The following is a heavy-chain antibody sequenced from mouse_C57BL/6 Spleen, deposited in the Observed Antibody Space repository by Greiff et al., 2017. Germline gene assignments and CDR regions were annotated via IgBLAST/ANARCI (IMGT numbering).Heavy chain of an antibody. V-gene: IGHV5-12*01. CDR2: ISNGGGST. J-gene: IGHJ4*01. CDR1: GFTFSDYY. CDR3: ASLYDYDAMDY. D-gene: IGHD2-3*01. Sequence: EVMLVESGGGLVQPGGSLKLSCAASGFTFSDYYMYWVRQTPEKRLEWVAYISNGGGSTYYPDTVKGRFTISRDNAKNTLYLQMSRLKSEDTAMYYCASLYDYDAMDYWGQGTSVTVSS.